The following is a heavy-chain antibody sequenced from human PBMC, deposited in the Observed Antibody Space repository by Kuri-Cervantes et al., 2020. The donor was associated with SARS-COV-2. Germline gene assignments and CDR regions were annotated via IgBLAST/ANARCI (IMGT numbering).Heavy chain of an antibody. CDR1: GYTFTSYG. J-gene: IGHJ6*02. CDR3: AREIGTYYKYTMDV. Sequence: ASVKVSCKASGYTFTSYGINWVRQAPGQGLEWMGWISPYTGVTKYAQKFQGRVTMTIDTSTTTAYMEVRSLRSDDAAVYFCAREIGTYYKYTMDVWGQGTTVTVSS. V-gene: IGHV1-18*01. CDR2: ISPYTGVT. D-gene: IGHD3-10*01.